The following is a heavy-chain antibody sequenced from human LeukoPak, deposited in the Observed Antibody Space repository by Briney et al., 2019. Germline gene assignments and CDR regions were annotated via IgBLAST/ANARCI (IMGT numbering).Heavy chain of an antibody. V-gene: IGHV1-24*01. CDR2: FDPEDGET. D-gene: IGHD4-23*01. CDR3: ATDRYGGNRYFDY. Sequence: ASVTVSSPVSRSTLNELSLHWLRPAPGKGPPWMGGFDPEDGETIYAQKFQGRVTMTDDTSTDTAYMELSSLRSEDTAVYCCATDRYGGNRYFDYWDQGTLVTVSS. J-gene: IGHJ4*02. CDR1: RSTLNELS.